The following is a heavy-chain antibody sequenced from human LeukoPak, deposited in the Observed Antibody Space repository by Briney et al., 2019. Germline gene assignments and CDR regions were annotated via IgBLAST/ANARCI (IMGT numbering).Heavy chain of an antibody. D-gene: IGHD1-26*01. CDR2: IYHSGST. J-gene: IGHJ5*02. Sequence: SETLSLTCAVSGYSISSGYYWGWIRQPPGKGLEWIGSIYHSGSTYYNPSLKSRVTKSVDTSKNQFSLKLSSVTAADTAVYYCARHAMSGSYPFNWFDPWGQGTLVTVSS. CDR1: GYSISSGYY. V-gene: IGHV4-38-2*01. CDR3: ARHAMSGSYPFNWFDP.